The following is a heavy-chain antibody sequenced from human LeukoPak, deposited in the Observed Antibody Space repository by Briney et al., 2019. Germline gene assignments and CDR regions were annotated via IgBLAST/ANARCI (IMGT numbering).Heavy chain of an antibody. J-gene: IGHJ4*02. D-gene: IGHD6-13*01. V-gene: IGHV1-18*01. CDR1: GYTFTSYG. CDR2: ISAYNGNT. Sequence: ASVKVFCKASGYTFTSYGISWVRQAPGQGLEWMGWISAYNGNTNYAQKLQGRVTMTTDTSTSTAYMELRSLRSDDTAVYYCARESPGIAAAGSDYWGQGTLVTVSS. CDR3: ARESPGIAAAGSDY.